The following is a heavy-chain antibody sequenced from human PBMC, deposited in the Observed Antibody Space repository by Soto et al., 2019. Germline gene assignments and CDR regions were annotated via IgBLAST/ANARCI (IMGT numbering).Heavy chain of an antibody. CDR2: ISAYNGNT. Sequence: ASVKVSCKASGYTFTSYGISWVRQAPGQGLEWMGWISAYNGNTNYAQKLQGRVTMTTDTSTSTAYMELRSLRSDDTAVYYCARGAQSLYYYYYGMDVWGQGTTVTVSS. V-gene: IGHV1-18*01. D-gene: IGHD6-19*01. J-gene: IGHJ6*02. CDR1: GYTFTSYG. CDR3: ARGAQSLYYYYYGMDV.